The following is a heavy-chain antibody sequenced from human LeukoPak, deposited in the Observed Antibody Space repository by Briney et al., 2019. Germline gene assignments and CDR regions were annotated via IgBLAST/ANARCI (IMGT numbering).Heavy chain of an antibody. D-gene: IGHD2-2*01. J-gene: IGHJ6*02. CDR1: GASISSYY. CDR3: ARVLLGRSVVPAAKKLPDYGMDV. V-gene: IGHV4-59*12. Sequence: PSETLSLTCTVSGASISSYYWSWIRQPPGKGLEWIGYIYYNGSTNYNPSLKSRVTISVDTSKNQFSLKLSSVTAADTAVYYCARVLLGRSVVPAAKKLPDYGMDVWGQGTTVTVSS. CDR2: IYYNGST.